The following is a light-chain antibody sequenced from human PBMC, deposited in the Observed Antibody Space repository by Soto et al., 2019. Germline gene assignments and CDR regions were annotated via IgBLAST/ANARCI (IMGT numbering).Light chain of an antibody. V-gene: IGKV3-20*01. CDR3: QQNGNSPWA. CDR1: QSVSSSY. Sequence: EIVLTQSPGTLSLSPGERATLSCRASQSVSSSYLAWYQQKPGQAPRLLIYGASSRATGIPDRFSGSGSGTDFTLTISRLEPEDFAVYYCQQNGNSPWAFGQGTKVDI. CDR2: GAS. J-gene: IGKJ1*01.